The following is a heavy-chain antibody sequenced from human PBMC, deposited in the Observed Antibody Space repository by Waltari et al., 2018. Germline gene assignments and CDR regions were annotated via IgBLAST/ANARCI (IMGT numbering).Heavy chain of an antibody. V-gene: IGHV1-2*02. J-gene: IGHJ5*02. Sequence: QVQLVQSGAEANKPGDSVTVHCKASGYTFTRDYMPWVRQAPGQVLAWMGWINPTRVGTNYAQKFQGRVTMTRDTSISTAYMELSRLRSDDTAVYYCARAANSKDNWFDPWGQGTLVTVSS. CDR3: ARAANSKDNWFDP. CDR2: INPTRVGT. CDR1: GYTFTRDY. D-gene: IGHD1-7*01.